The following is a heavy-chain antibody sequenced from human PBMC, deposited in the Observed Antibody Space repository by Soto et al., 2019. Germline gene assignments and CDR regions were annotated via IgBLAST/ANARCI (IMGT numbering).Heavy chain of an antibody. CDR2: IYSNGGT. J-gene: IGHJ6*02. Sequence: QVQLQASGPGLVKPSDTLSLTCTVSGDSIGTYNWGWIRQPPGKRLEWIGYIYSNGGTSYNPALKRRVTISADTSTKQFSLRLSSVTAADTAVYYCVRQGIGALHGLVEVWGQGTTVTVSS. CDR3: VRQGIGALHGLVEV. D-gene: IGHD1-26*01. V-gene: IGHV4-59*08. CDR1: GDSIGTYN.